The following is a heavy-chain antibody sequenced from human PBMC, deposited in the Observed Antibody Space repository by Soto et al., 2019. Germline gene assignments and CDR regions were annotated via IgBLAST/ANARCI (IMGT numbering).Heavy chain of an antibody. CDR1: CGSIRTYY. Sequence: PSETLSVTCSVSCGSIRTYYWSWIRQPPGKGLEWIGYIYYSGSTNYNPSLKSRVSMSVDTSKNQFSLTLTSVTAADTAVFYCAGTYVYSSGSYVNPHDAFYIWGQGTMVTVSS. V-gene: IGHV4-59*08. CDR2: IYYSGST. D-gene: IGHD3-10*01. CDR3: AGTYVYSSGSYVNPHDAFYI. J-gene: IGHJ3*02.